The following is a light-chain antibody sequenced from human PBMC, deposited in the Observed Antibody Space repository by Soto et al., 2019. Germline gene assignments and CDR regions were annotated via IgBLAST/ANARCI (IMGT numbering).Light chain of an antibody. CDR3: QQYDNLPIT. CDR1: QAISWY. Sequence: DTQMTQSPASLSASVGDRVTITCQASQAISWYLNWYQQRPGKSPRLLIYDASNLESGVPSRFSGSGHATDFTLTINSLQPEDIATYYCQQYDNLPITFGPGTRLEIK. V-gene: IGKV1-33*01. J-gene: IGKJ5*01. CDR2: DAS.